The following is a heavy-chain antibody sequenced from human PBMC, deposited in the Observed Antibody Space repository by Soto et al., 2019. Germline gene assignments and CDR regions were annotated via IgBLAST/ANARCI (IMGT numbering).Heavy chain of an antibody. V-gene: IGHV3-66*01. CDR3: ARDWLDMDV. CDR1: GFSVSSFY. D-gene: IGHD3-22*01. J-gene: IGHJ6*03. Sequence: GGSLRLSCAASGFSVSSFYMTWVRQAPGKGLEWVSVISSDGSTNYADSVKGRFTISRDNSKNTLNLKMNSLRAEDTAVYYCARDWLDMDVWGKGTTVTVSS. CDR2: ISSDGST.